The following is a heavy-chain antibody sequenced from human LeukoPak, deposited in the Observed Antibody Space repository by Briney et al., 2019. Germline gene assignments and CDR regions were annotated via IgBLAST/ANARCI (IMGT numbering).Heavy chain of an antibody. J-gene: IGHJ4*02. V-gene: IGHV1-69*05. CDR1: GGTFSSYA. CDR3: ARVSDRYYYDSSGYDD. CDR2: IIPIFGTA. D-gene: IGHD3-22*01. Sequence: ASVKVSCKASGGTFSSYAISWVRQAPGQGLEWMGGIIPIFGTANYAQKFQGRVTITTDESTSTAYMELSSLRSEDTAVYYCARVSDRYYYDSSGYDDWGQGTLVTVSS.